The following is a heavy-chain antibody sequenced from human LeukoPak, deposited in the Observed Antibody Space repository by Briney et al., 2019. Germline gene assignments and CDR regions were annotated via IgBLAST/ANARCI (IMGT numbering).Heavy chain of an antibody. Sequence: ASVKVSCKASGYTFTNYDINWVRQATGQGLEWMGWMNPNSGNTGYAQKFQGRVTMTRNTSITTAYMELSSLRSEDTAVYYCARRRGGPNYFDYGGKETRVTVSS. J-gene: IGHJ4*02. V-gene: IGHV1-8*01. CDR1: GYTFTNYD. CDR3: ARRRGGPNYFDY. CDR2: MNPNSGNT.